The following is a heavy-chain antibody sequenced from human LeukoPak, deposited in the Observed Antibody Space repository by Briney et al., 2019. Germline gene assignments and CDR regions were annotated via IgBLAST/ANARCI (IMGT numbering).Heavy chain of an antibody. J-gene: IGHJ4*02. CDR1: GFTFRNYG. CDR3: TRGAGTGWRFDS. Sequence: GGSLRLSCAASGFTFRNYGMSWVRQAPGKGLEWVSSISSSSSYIYYSDSVKGRFTISRDNAKNSLYLQMNSLKADDTAVYYCTRGAGTGWRFDSWGQGTLVTVSS. CDR2: ISSSSSYI. V-gene: IGHV3-21*01. D-gene: IGHD6-19*01.